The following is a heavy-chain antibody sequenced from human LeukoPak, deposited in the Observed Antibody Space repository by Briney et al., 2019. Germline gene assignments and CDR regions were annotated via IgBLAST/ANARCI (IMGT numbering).Heavy chain of an antibody. D-gene: IGHD2-2*01. CDR2: INPKSGGT. Sequence: GASVKVSCKASGYTFTGYYMHWVRQAPGQGLEWMGWINPKSGGTNYAQKFQGRVTMTRDTSISTAYMELSRLRSDDTAVYYCARDGPDIVVVPAARGRFDPWCQGTLVTVYS. CDR3: ARDGPDIVVVPAARGRFDP. J-gene: IGHJ5*02. V-gene: IGHV1-2*02. CDR1: GYTFTGYY.